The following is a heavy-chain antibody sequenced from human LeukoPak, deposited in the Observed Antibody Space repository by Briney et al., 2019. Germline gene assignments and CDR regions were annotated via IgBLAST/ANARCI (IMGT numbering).Heavy chain of an antibody. J-gene: IGHJ4*02. Sequence: GGSLRLSCVAAGFTFSSYEMNWVRQAPEMGLECVSFISSSGNTIYYADSVKGRFTISRDNAKNSLYMQMNGLVAEDSAIYYCGREHGAYWGQGTLVTVSS. D-gene: IGHD3-10*01. CDR1: GFTFSSYE. CDR3: GREHGAY. V-gene: IGHV3-48*03. CDR2: ISSSGNTI.